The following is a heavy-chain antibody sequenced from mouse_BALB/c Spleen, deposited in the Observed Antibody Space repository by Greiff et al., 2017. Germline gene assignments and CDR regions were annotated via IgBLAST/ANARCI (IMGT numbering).Heavy chain of an antibody. J-gene: IGHJ1*01. V-gene: IGHV14-3*02. CDR1: GFNIKDTY. Sequence: VQLQQSGAELVKPGASVKLSCKASGFNIKDTYMHWVKQRPEQGLEWIGRIDPANGNTKYDPKFQGKATITADTSSNTAYLQLSSLTSEDTAVYYCARRGGYDGYLYWYFDVWGAGTTVTVSS. D-gene: IGHD2-3*01. CDR2: IDPANGNT. CDR3: ARRGGYDGYLYWYFDV.